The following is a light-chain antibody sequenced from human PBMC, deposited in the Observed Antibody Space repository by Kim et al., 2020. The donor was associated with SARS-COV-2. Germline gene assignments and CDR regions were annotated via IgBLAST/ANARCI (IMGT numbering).Light chain of an antibody. CDR3: SSYAGSTIKV. CDR2: EVS. J-gene: IGLJ2*01. V-gene: IGLV2-8*01. CDR1: SSDVGGYNY. Sequence: GQSVIISCTGTSSDVGGYNYVSWYQQHPGKAPKLMIYEVSKRPSGVPDRFSGSKSGNTASLTVSGLQAEDEADYYCSSYAGSTIKVFGGGTQLTVL.